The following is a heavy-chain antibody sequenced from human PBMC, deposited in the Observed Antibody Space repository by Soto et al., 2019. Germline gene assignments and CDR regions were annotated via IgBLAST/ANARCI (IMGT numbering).Heavy chain of an antibody. CDR2: ISSSSSTI. V-gene: IGHV3-48*01. D-gene: IGHD6-13*01. CDR3: ARDGGDSSSWYFAFDI. J-gene: IGHJ3*02. Sequence: GGSLRLSCAASGFTFSSYSMNWARQAPGKGLEWVSYISSSSSTIYYADSVKGRFTISRDNAKNSLYLQMNSLRAEDTAVYYCARDGGDSSSWYFAFDIWGQGTMVTVSS. CDR1: GFTFSSYS.